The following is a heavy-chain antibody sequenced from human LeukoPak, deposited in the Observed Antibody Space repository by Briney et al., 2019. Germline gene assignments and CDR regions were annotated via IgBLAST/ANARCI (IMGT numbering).Heavy chain of an antibody. CDR1: GFTFSSYA. Sequence: PGGSMRLSCAASGFTFSSYAMSWVRQAHGEGLEWVSAISGSGGSTYYADSVKGRFTISRDNSKNTLYLQMNSLNAEDTAVYYCAKDMAILWFGEVTLDYWGQGTLVTVSS. V-gene: IGHV3-23*01. CDR2: ISGSGGST. D-gene: IGHD3-10*01. J-gene: IGHJ4*02. CDR3: AKDMAILWFGEVTLDY.